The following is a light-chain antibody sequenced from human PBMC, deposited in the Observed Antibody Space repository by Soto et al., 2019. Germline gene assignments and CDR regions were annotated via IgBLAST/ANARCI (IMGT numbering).Light chain of an antibody. Sequence: VLTQPPSASGTPGQRVSISCSGGSSNIGTNTVNWYQHLPGTAPKLLIFSNDERPSGVPDRFSGSKSGTSASLAISGLQSDDEADYYCATWDDSLNTVVFGGGTKVTVL. V-gene: IGLV1-44*01. CDR1: SSNIGTNT. J-gene: IGLJ2*01. CDR2: SND. CDR3: ATWDDSLNTVV.